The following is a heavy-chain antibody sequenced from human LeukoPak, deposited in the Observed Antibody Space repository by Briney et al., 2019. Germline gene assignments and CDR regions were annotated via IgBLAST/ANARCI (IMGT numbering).Heavy chain of an antibody. Sequence: GGSLRLSCRASGFTFGDYAMSWFRQAPGKGLEWVGFIRSKDYGGTTDYAASAKGRFTISRDDSKSIAYLQMNSLKTEDTAVYYCTRSPYLHYYFYYMDVWGKGTTVTVSS. J-gene: IGHJ6*03. CDR1: GFTFGDYA. CDR3: TRSPYLHYYFYYMDV. CDR2: IRSKDYGGTT. D-gene: IGHD5/OR15-5a*01. V-gene: IGHV3-49*03.